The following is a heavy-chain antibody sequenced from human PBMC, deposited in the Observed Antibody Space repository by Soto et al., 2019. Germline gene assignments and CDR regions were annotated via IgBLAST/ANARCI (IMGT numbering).Heavy chain of an antibody. V-gene: IGHV4-30-4*01. Sequence: QVQLQESGPGLVKPSQTLSLTCTVSGGSISSGDYYWSWIRQPPGKGLEWIGYIYYSGSTYYNPSLKSRVTISVDTSKNQFSLKLSSVTAADTAVYYCARGPTYYYDSSGYYSLNFDYWGQGTLVTVSS. CDR2: IYYSGST. J-gene: IGHJ4*02. D-gene: IGHD3-22*01. CDR1: GGSISSGDYY. CDR3: ARGPTYYYDSSGYYSLNFDY.